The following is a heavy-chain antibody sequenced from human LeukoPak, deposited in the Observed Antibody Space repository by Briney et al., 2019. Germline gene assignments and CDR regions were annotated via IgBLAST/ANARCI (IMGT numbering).Heavy chain of an antibody. D-gene: IGHD2-8*01. V-gene: IGHV3-21*01. Sequence: GGSLRLXCAASGFTFSSYSMNWVRQAPGKGLEWVSSISSSSYIYYADSVKGRFTISRDNAKNSLYLQMNSLRAEDTAVYYCARGLAMLYNYWGQGTLVTVSS. CDR3: ARGLAMLYNY. CDR2: ISSSSYI. CDR1: GFTFSSYS. J-gene: IGHJ4*02.